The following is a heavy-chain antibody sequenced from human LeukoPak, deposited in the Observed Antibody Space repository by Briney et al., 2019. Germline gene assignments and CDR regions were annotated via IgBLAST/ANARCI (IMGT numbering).Heavy chain of an antibody. V-gene: IGHV3-7*01. Sequence: GGSLRLSCAASGFTFSSCAMSWVRQAPGKGLEWVANIKQDGSEKYYVDSVKGRFTISRDNAKNSLYLQMNSLRAEDTAVYYCARGFNWFDPWGQGTLVTVSS. J-gene: IGHJ5*02. CDR2: IKQDGSEK. CDR1: GFTFSSCA. CDR3: ARGFNWFDP.